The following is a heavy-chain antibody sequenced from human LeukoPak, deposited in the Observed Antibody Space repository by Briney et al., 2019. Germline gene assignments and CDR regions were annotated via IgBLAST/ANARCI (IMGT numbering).Heavy chain of an antibody. D-gene: IGHD2/OR15-2a*01. CDR3: VSFYETY. V-gene: IGHV3-74*01. CDR2: INSDGSWT. CDR1: GNYW. J-gene: IGHJ4*02. Sequence: GGSLRLSCAASGNYWMHWVRQVPGRGLVWVSHINSDGSWTSYADSVKGRFTISKDNAKNTVYLQMNSLRAEDTAVYYCVSFYETYWGRGTLVTVSS.